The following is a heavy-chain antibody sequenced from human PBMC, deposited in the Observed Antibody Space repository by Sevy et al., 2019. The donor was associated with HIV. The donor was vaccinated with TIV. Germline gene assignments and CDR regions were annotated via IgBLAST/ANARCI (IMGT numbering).Heavy chain of an antibody. J-gene: IGHJ1*01. CDR2: IIPISGPAGPT. CDR1: GDSFSGYT. CDR3: ARASSCGGDYYYLQY. Sequence: ASVKVSCKSSGDSFSGYTIIWVRQAPGQGLEWMGGIIPISGPAGPTNSAQNFQDRATITADISTHTAYMELSSLRSEDTALYFCARASSCGGDYYYLQYWGQGTLVTVSS. D-gene: IGHD2-21*02. V-gene: IGHV1-69*06.